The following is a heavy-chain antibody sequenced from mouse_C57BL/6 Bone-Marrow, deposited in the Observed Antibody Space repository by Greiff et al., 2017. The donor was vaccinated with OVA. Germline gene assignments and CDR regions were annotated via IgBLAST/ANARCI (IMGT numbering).Heavy chain of an antibody. D-gene: IGHD3-3*01. J-gene: IGHJ1*03. CDR2: IDPSDSYT. CDR1: GYTFTSYW. V-gene: IGHV1-69*01. CDR3: AMLGKGD. Sequence: QVQLQQPGAELVMPGASVKLSCKASGYTFTSYWMHWVKQRPGQGLEWIGEIDPSDSYTNYNQKFKGKSTLTVDKSSSTAYMQLSSLTSEDSAVYYCAMLGKGDWGKGTTVTASS.